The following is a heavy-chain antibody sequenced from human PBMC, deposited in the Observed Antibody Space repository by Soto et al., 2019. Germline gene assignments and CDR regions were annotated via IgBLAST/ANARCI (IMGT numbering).Heavy chain of an antibody. J-gene: IGHJ6*02. Sequence: GGSLRLSCVASGFTFSTHAMSWVRQAPGKGLEWVSTFSGSGGDIYYAESVKGRLTISRDDSKNTLYLQMNSLRVEDTAVYYCAKDPPWTVGPLAMDVWGQGTTVTVS. CDR2: FSGSGGDI. CDR3: AKDPPWTVGPLAMDV. CDR1: GFTFSTHA. V-gene: IGHV3-23*01. D-gene: IGHD2-2*01.